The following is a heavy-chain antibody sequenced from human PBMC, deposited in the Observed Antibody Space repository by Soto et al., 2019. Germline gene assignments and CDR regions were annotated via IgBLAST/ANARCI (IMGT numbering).Heavy chain of an antibody. J-gene: IGHJ5*02. CDR3: ARDMHAGFTHYFDP. V-gene: IGHV4-4*02. CDR2: IYHFGHT. D-gene: IGHD1-26*01. CDR1: GGSISSSYW. Sequence: SETLSLTCSVSGGSISSSYWWSWVRQPPGKGLEWIGEIYHFGHTNYNPALKSRVTLSVDKSKNQFSLRLTSVTAADTAVYYCARDMHAGFTHYFDPWGQGTLVTVSS.